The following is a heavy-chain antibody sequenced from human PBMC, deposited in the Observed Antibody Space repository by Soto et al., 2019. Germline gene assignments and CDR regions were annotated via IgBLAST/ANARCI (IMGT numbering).Heavy chain of an antibody. J-gene: IGHJ5*02. D-gene: IGHD3-10*01. CDR1: GYSIRSYY. V-gene: IGHV4-59*08. Sequence: SETLSLTCSVSGYSIRSYYWSWIRQPPGKGLEWIGHIYYSGSTNYNSSLKSRVTISVDTSKNQFSLKLSSVTAADTAVYYCARLTISLVRGVPNWFDPWGHGTLVTDSS. CDR2: IYYSGST. CDR3: ARLTISLVRGVPNWFDP.